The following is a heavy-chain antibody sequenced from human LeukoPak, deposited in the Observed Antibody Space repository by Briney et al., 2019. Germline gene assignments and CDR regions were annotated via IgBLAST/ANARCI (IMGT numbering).Heavy chain of an antibody. Sequence: GGSLRLSCAASGFSVSSNYMTWVRQAPGKGLECVSVIYGGGNTYYADSVGGRFTISRDNSKNTLYLQMNSLGVEDTAMYYCARDYRGGWFFDYWGQGTLVTVSS. CDR2: IYGGGNT. CDR1: GFSVSSNY. V-gene: IGHV3-53*01. CDR3: ARDYRGGWFFDY. D-gene: IGHD6-19*01. J-gene: IGHJ4*02.